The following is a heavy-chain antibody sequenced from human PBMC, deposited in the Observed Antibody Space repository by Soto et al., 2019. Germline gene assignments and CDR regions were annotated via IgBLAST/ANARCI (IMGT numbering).Heavy chain of an antibody. CDR2: IYYSGST. CDR1: GGSISNYY. Sequence: SETLSLTCTVSGGSISNYYWSWIRQPPGKGLEWIGYIYYSGSTYYNPSLKSRVTISVDTSKNQFSLRLSSVTAADTAVYYCARDRSFGIWGHGTLVTVS. J-gene: IGHJ4*01. D-gene: IGHD3-16*01. V-gene: IGHV4-59*01. CDR3: ARDRSFGI.